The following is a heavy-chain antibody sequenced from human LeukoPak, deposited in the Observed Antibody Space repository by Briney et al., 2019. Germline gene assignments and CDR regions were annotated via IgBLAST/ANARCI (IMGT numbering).Heavy chain of an antibody. Sequence: SETLSLTCTVSGGSISSYYWSWIRQPPGKGLEWIGNIYDSGSTNYNPSLKSRVTISVDTSKNQCSLKLSSVTTADTAVYYCARQSISGSSLSYFDYWGQGTLVNVSS. D-gene: IGHD3-22*01. CDR1: GGSISSYY. V-gene: IGHV4-59*01. CDR3: ARQSISGSSLSYFDY. CDR2: IYDSGST. J-gene: IGHJ4*02.